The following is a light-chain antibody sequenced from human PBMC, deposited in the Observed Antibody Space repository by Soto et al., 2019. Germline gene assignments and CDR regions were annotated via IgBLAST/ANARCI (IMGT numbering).Light chain of an antibody. V-gene: IGKV3-11*01. Sequence: EIVLTQSPATLSLSPGERATLSCRASQSVSSYLAWYQQKPGQAPRLLIYDASNRATGIPARFSGSGSGTDFTITISSREHEDFAVYYCQQRSNWPPWTFGQGTKVEIK. CDR3: QQRSNWPPWT. J-gene: IGKJ1*01. CDR2: DAS. CDR1: QSVSSY.